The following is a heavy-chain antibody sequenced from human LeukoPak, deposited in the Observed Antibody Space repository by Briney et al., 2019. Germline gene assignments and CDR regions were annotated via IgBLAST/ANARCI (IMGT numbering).Heavy chain of an antibody. D-gene: IGHD4-17*01. Sequence: PGGSLRLSCAASGFTFSSYHMNWVRQAPGKGLEWVSAISGSGGGTYYADSVKGRFTISRDNSKNTLYLQMNSLRAEDTAVYYCAFWSYGDYLNYYFDYWGQGALVTVSS. V-gene: IGHV3-23*01. CDR3: AFWSYGDYLNYYFDY. CDR2: ISGSGGGT. J-gene: IGHJ4*02. CDR1: GFTFSSYH.